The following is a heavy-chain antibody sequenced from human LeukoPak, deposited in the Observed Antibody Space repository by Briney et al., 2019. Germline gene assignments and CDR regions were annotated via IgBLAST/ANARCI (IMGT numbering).Heavy chain of an antibody. CDR2: INGDGRNI. Sequence: GSLRLSCVASGFTFSSYWMHWVRQDPRKGLVWVSRINGDGRNINYADSVRGRFTISRDNAKNTLFLQMNTLRVEDTAVYYCTRDLMDYDVSTGLHHYYMDVWGQGTTVTVSS. CDR1: GFTFSSYW. J-gene: IGHJ6*02. D-gene: IGHD3-9*01. CDR3: TRDLMDYDVSTGLHHYYMDV. V-gene: IGHV3-74*01.